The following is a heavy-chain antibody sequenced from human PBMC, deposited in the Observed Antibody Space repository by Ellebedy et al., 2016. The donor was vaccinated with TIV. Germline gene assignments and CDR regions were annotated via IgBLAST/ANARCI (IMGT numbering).Heavy chain of an antibody. CDR1: GGTLTKHG. V-gene: IGHV1-69*13. J-gene: IGHJ3*02. CDR3: ARFGNDIVLGPGAVSDHGFDI. Sequence: SVKVSXXTSGGTLTKHGISWVRQAPGQGLEWLGGIIPLSGTTIYAPKFQGRLKMTADESTGTTYMALSTLTSDDTAVYYCARFGNDIVLGPGAVSDHGFDIWGQGTLITVSS. CDR2: IIPLSGTT. D-gene: IGHD2-2*01.